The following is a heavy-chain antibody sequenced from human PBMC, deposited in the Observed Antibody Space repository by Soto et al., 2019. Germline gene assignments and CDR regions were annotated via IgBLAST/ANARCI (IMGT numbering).Heavy chain of an antibody. Sequence: VQLRQAGPGLVKTSGTLSLTCVVSGGSVSSTNWWTWVRQPPGERLEGIGEIYHNGGPTYSPSLRGRATISVDKSNNQFSLRLGSVTAADTAVYYCATLPPRIAVTVLPIPTWGQGIQVTVSS. CDR2: IYHNGGP. CDR3: ATLPPRIAVTVLPIPT. D-gene: IGHD4-17*01. V-gene: IGHV4-4*02. CDR1: GGSVSSTNW. J-gene: IGHJ5*02.